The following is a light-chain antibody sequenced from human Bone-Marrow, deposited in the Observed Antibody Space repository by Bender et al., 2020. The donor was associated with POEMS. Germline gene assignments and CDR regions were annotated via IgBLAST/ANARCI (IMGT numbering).Light chain of an antibody. V-gene: IGLV3-1*01. CDR2: QDT. CDR1: DLGDKY. Sequence: SYEVTQPPSVSVSPGQTASITCSGDDLGDKYVAWYQQKPGQSPVLVIYQDTKRPSGIPERFSGSNSGNTATLTISGTQAMDEADYCCQAWDTYSVIFGGVTKLTVL. J-gene: IGLJ2*01. CDR3: QAWDTYSVI.